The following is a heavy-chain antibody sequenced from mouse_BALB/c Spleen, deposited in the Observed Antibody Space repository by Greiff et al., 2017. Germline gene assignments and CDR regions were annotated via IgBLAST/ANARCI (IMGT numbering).Heavy chain of an antibody. CDR1: GFTFSSYA. Sequence: EVNVVESGGGLVKPGGSLKLSCAASGFTFSSYAMSWVRQTPEKRLEWVASISSGGSTYYPDSVKGRFTISRDNARNILYLQMSSLRSEDTAMYYCARRGLRYFDVWGAGTTVTVSS. J-gene: IGHJ1*01. V-gene: IGHV5-6-5*01. D-gene: IGHD3-1*01. CDR3: ARRGLRYFDV. CDR2: ISSGGST.